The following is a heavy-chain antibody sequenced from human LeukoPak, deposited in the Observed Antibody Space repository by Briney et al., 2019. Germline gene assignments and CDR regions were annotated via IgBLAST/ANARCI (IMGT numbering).Heavy chain of an antibody. D-gene: IGHD2-2*01. CDR2: IIPIFGTA. CDR1: GGTFSSYA. Sequence: SVKVSCKASGGTFSSYAISWVRQAPGQGLEWMGGIIPIFGTANYAQKFQGRVTITTDESTSTAYMELSSLRSEDTAVYYCARGVVVVPAAMPGYYYYMDVWGKGTTVTVSS. V-gene: IGHV1-69*05. CDR3: ARGVVVVPAAMPGYYYYMDV. J-gene: IGHJ6*03.